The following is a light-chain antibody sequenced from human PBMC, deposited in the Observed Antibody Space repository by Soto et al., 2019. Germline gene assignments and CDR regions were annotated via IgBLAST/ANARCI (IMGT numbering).Light chain of an antibody. CDR3: QQYGSSPGALT. V-gene: IGKV3-20*01. CDR2: AAS. Sequence: EIVLTQSPGTLSLSPGERATLSCRASQSVSSSFLAWYQQKPGQAPRLLIYAASSRATGIPDRFSGSGSGTGFTLTISRLEPEDFAVYYCQQYGSSPGALTFGGGTKVEIK. J-gene: IGKJ4*01. CDR1: QSVSSSF.